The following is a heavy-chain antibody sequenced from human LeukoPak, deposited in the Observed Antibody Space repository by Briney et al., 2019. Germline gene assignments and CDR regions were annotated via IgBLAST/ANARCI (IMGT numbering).Heavy chain of an antibody. V-gene: IGHV4-59*08. CDR2: IYYSEST. J-gene: IGHJ4*02. Sequence: SGTLSLTCTVSGGSISTYYWSWIRQPPGKGLEWIGHIYYSESTNYNPSLKSRVTISVDTSNNQFSLKLTSVTAADTAVYYCARQVGYSSGWYIYWGQGTLVTVSS. CDR3: ARQVGYSSGWYIY. CDR1: GGSISTYY. D-gene: IGHD6-19*01.